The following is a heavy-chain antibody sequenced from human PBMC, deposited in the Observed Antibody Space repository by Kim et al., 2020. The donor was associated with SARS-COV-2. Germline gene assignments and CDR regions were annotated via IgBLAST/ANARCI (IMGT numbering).Heavy chain of an antibody. CDR3: ADYYDINFDY. CDR1: GFTFSSYS. V-gene: IGHV3-23*01. J-gene: IGHJ4*01. D-gene: IGHD3-22*01. CDR2: ISGSGGST. Sequence: GGSLRLSCAASGFTFSSYSMSWVRQAPGKGLEWVSAISGSGGSTYYADSVKDRFTISRDNSKNTLYLPIDSLRAAYTAIYYCADYYDINFDYWGHGTL.